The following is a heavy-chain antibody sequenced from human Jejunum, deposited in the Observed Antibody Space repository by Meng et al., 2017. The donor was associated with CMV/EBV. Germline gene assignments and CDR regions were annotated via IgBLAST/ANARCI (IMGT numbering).Heavy chain of an antibody. J-gene: IGHJ4*02. CDR3: ARDASGSYYFDS. Sequence: SGGSISSSGYSWGWVRQPPGKGLEWIGSMYYSGSTYYNPPRKSRVTISEVTSKNQFSLYLSSVTAADTAVYYCARDASGSYYFDSWGQGTLVTVSS. CDR2: MYYSGST. D-gene: IGHD3-10*01. V-gene: IGHV4-39*07. CDR1: GGSISSSGYS.